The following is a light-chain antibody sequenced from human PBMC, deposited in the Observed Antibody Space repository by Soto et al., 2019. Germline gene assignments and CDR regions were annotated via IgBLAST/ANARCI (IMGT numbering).Light chain of an antibody. CDR2: KAS. Sequence: DIQMTQSPYTLSASVGDRVTITCRASQSISSWLAWYQQKPGKAPKLLIYKASSLESGVPSRFSGSGSGTEFTLTISSLQPDDFATYYCQHYNSYPFTFGPGTKVDIK. J-gene: IGKJ3*01. CDR1: QSISSW. V-gene: IGKV1-5*03. CDR3: QHYNSYPFT.